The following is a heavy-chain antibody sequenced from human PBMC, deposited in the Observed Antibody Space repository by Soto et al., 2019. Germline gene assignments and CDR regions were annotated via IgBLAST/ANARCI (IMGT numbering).Heavy chain of an antibody. CDR3: ARVGSTSSYSYYFDS. D-gene: IGHD3-10*01. Sequence: VQLVQSGTEVKMPGASVKVSCKASGYTFTDYYIHWVRQAPGQGLEWMGWINPYSGATSYAQKFQGWVTMTRDTSISTVYVGLSGLRSDDPAVYYCARVGSTSSYSYYFDSWGQGTLVTVSS. V-gene: IGHV1-2*04. CDR1: GYTFTDYY. J-gene: IGHJ4*02. CDR2: INPYSGAT.